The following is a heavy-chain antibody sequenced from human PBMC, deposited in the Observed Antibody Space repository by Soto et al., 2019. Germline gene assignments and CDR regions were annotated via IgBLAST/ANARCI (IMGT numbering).Heavy chain of an antibody. Sequence: QVQLVESGGGVVQPGRSLRLSCAASGFTLDNFGMHWVRQAPGKGLEWVSVIYYDGSKKYYADSVRGRFTISRDNSKNMLYLQMDSLRAEDTATYYCARSPRVRGGTASRGCWGQGTLVTVSS. CDR2: IYYDGSKK. V-gene: IGHV3-33*01. J-gene: IGHJ4*02. CDR3: ARSPRVRGGTASRGC. CDR1: GFTLDNFG. D-gene: IGHD3-10*01.